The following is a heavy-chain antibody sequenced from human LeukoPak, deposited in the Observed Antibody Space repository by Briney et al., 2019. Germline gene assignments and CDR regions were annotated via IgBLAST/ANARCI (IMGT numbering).Heavy chain of an antibody. CDR2: IYHSGST. V-gene: IGHV4-30-2*01. CDR3: ARAVYYDFWSGYYGSGAFDI. D-gene: IGHD3-3*01. CDR1: GGSISSGGYS. J-gene: IGHJ3*02. Sequence: SETLSLTCAVSGGSISSGGYSWSWIRQPPGKGLEWIGYIYHSGSTYYNPSLKSRVTISVDRSKNQFSLKLGSVTAEDTAVYYCARAVYYDFWSGYYGSGAFDIWGQGTMVTVSS.